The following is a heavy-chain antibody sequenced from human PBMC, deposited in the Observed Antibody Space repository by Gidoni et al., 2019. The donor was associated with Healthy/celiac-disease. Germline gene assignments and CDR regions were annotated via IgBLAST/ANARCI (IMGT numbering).Heavy chain of an antibody. V-gene: IGHV3-30*18. D-gene: IGHD5-12*01. J-gene: IGHJ4*02. CDR3: AKDDMATILGEKGFYY. CDR2: ISYDGSNK. Sequence: QVQLVESGGGVVQPGRSLGLSCAAPAFPFSSSGMHWVRQAPGKGLEWVAVISYDGSNKYYADSVKGRFTISRDNSKNTLYLQMNSLRAEDTAVYYCAKDDMATILGEKGFYYWGQGTLVTVSS. CDR1: AFPFSSSG.